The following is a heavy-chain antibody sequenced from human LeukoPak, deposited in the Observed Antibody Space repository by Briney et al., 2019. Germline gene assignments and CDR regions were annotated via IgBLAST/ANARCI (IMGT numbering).Heavy chain of an antibody. D-gene: IGHD6-19*01. V-gene: IGHV3-30*04. J-gene: IGHJ4*02. CDR1: GFTFSSYA. CDR2: ISYDGSNK. CDR3: ASLWSGNSGWYGGDY. Sequence: PGRSLRLSCAASGFTFSSYAMHWVRQAPGKGLEWVAVISYDGSNKYYADSVKGRFTISRDNSKNTLYLQMNSLRAEDTAVYYCASLWSGNSGWYGGDYWGQGTLVTVSS.